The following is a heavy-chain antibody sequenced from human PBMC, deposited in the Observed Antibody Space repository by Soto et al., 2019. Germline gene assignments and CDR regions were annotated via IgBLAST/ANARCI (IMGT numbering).Heavy chain of an antibody. V-gene: IGHV4-61*01. CDR1: GGSVSSGSYY. D-gene: IGHD2-15*01. CDR2: IFYTGST. CDR3: ARVLGGNPGWFDP. Sequence: QVQLQESGPGLVKPSETLSLTCTVSGGSVSSGSYYCSWIRQPPGKGLEWIGYIFYTGSTNYNPSLKSRVTTSVDTSKNQFSLKLSSVTAADTAVYYCARVLGGNPGWFDPWGQGTLVTVSS. J-gene: IGHJ5*02.